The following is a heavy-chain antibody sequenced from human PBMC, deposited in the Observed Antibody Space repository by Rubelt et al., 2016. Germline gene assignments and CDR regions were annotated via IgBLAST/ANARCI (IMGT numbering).Heavy chain of an antibody. J-gene: IGHJ4*02. CDR3: AGHYFDSSALSDF. D-gene: IGHD3-22*01. CDR2: IYYSGST. CDR1: GGSISSNSYY. V-gene: IGHV4-39*07. Sequence: QLQLQESGPGLVQPSETLSLTCAVSGGSISSNSYYWGWIRQPPGKGLEWIGSIYYSGSTYYNPSLKSRVTILVDTSKNQLSLKLSSVTAADTAVYYCAGHYFDSSALSDFWGQGTLVTVSS.